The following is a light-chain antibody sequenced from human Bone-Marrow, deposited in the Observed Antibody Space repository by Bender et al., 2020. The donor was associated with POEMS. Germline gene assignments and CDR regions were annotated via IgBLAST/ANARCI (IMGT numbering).Light chain of an antibody. CDR3: CSYAGTYSWV. CDR2: DDS. V-gene: IGLV3-21*02. Sequence: SYVLTQPPSVSVAPGQTARITCGGTNIGTTSVHWYQQRPGQAPVLVIYDDSDRPSGVPDRFSGSKSGNTASLTISGLQAEDEADYYCCSYAGTYSWVFGGGTKLTVL. J-gene: IGLJ3*02. CDR1: NIGTTS.